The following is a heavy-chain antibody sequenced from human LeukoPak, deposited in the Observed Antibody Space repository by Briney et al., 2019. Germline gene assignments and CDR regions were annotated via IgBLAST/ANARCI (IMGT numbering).Heavy chain of an antibody. D-gene: IGHD2-2*01. J-gene: IGHJ6*03. CDR3: AREGQVVALMDV. CDR2: ISSSSSYI. Sequence: GGSLRLSCAASGFTFSSYSMNWVRQAPGKGLEWVSSISSSSSYIYYADSVKGRFTISRDNAKNSLYLQMNSLRAEDTAVYYCAREGQVVALMDVWGKGTTVTVSS. CDR1: GFTFSSYS. V-gene: IGHV3-21*01.